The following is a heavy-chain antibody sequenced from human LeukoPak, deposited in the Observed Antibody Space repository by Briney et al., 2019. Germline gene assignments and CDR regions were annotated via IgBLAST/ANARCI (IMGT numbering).Heavy chain of an antibody. Sequence: PSQTLSLTRTVSGGSISSGDYYWSWIRQPAGKGLEWIGHIYTSGSTNYNPSLKSRVTILVDTSKNQFSLKLSSVTAADTAVYYCARESQAYDFWSGHDYWGQGTLVTVSS. J-gene: IGHJ4*02. CDR2: IYTSGST. D-gene: IGHD3-3*01. CDR1: GGSISSGDYY. CDR3: ARESQAYDFWSGHDY. V-gene: IGHV4-61*09.